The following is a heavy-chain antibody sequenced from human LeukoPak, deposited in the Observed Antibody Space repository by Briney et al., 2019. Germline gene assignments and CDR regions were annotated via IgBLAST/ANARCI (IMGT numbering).Heavy chain of an antibody. D-gene: IGHD2-15*01. CDR1: GGTFSSYA. Sequence: SVKVSCKASGGTFSSYAISWVRQAPGQGLEWMGGIVPIFGTANYAQKFQGRVTITTDESTSTAYMELSRLRSEDTAVYYCAGFRGAAPLPDAFDIWGQGTMVTVSS. CDR2: IVPIFGTA. CDR3: AGFRGAAPLPDAFDI. J-gene: IGHJ3*02. V-gene: IGHV1-69*05.